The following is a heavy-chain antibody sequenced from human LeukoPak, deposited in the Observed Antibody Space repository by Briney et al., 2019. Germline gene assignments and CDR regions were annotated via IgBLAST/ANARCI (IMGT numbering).Heavy chain of an antibody. Sequence: GGSLRLSCTVSGFTFSNIAMTWVRQAPGERLEWVSTISGSGESTYYTDSLKGRFTISRDNSRNTVYLHMNSLRAEDTAVYYCAKINGPILTGKLDCWGQGTLVTVSS. CDR1: GFTFSNIA. J-gene: IGHJ4*02. CDR2: ISGSGEST. CDR3: AKINGPILTGKLDC. V-gene: IGHV3-23*01. D-gene: IGHD3-9*01.